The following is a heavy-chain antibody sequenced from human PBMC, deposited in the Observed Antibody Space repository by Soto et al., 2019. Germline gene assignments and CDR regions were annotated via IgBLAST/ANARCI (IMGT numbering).Heavy chain of an antibody. Sequence: QVQLVQSGAEVKKPGSSVKVSCKASGGTFSSYAISWVRQAPGQGLEWMGGIIPIFGTANYAQKFQGRVTITVDESTSTAYMELSSLRSEDTAVYYCARPPQGRAAAGLYYYGMDVWGQGTTVTVSS. CDR2: IIPIFGTA. V-gene: IGHV1-69*01. CDR3: ARPPQGRAAAGLYYYGMDV. D-gene: IGHD6-13*01. J-gene: IGHJ6*02. CDR1: GGTFSSYA.